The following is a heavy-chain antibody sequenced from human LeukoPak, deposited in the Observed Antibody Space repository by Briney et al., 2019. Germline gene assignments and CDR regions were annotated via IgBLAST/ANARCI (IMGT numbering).Heavy chain of an antibody. CDR1: GGSFSGYY. CDR3: ARGGYTNWFDP. V-gene: IGHV4-34*01. CDR2: INHSGST. D-gene: IGHD2-15*01. Sequence: SETLSLTCAVYGGSFSGYYWSWIRQSPGKGLEWIGEINHSGSTNYNPSLKSRVTISVDTSKNQFSLKVNSVTAADTGVYYCARGGYTNWFDPWGQGTLVTVSS. J-gene: IGHJ5*02.